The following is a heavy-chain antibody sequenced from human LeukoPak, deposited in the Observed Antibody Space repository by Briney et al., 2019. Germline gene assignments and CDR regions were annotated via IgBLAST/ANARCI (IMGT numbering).Heavy chain of an antibody. CDR2: INPSGGST. J-gene: IGHJ5*02. CDR1: GYTFTSYY. CDR3: ARKRAPGGWFDP. Sequence: ASVKVSCKASGYTFTSYYMHWVRQAPGQGPEWMGIINPSGGSTSYAQKFQGRVTMTRDMSTSTVYMELSSLRSEDTAVYYCARKRAPGGWFDPWGQGTLVTVSS. D-gene: IGHD3-10*01. V-gene: IGHV1-46*01.